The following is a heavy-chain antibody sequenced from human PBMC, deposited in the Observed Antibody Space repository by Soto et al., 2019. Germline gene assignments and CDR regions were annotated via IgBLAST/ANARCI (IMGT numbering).Heavy chain of an antibody. J-gene: IGHJ4*02. V-gene: IGHV4-30-4*01. CDR2: IYYSGST. D-gene: IGHD4-17*01. CDR1: GGSISSGDYY. Sequence: QVQLQESGPGLVKPSQTLSLTCTVSGGSISSGDYYWSWIRQPPGKGLEWIGYIYYSGSTYYNPSLKSRVTISVDTAKNQFSLKLSSVTAADTAVYYCARVASLYGVHFDYWGQGTLVTVSS. CDR3: ARVASLYGVHFDY.